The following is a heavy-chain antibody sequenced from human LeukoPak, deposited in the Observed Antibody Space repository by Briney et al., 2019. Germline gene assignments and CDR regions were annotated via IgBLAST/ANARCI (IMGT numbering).Heavy chain of an antibody. Sequence: TGGSLRLSCAASGFTFSSYGMHWVRQAPGKGLEWVAFIRYDGSNKYYADSVKGRFTISRDNSKNTLYLQMNSLRAEDTAVYYCASRDVGAMGSDYWGQGTLVTVSS. J-gene: IGHJ4*02. CDR2: IRYDGSNK. D-gene: IGHD1-26*01. V-gene: IGHV3-30*02. CDR3: ASRDVGAMGSDY. CDR1: GFTFSSYG.